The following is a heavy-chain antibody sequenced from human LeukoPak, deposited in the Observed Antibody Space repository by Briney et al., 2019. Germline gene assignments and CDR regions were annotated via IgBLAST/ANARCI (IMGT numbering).Heavy chain of an antibody. CDR2: INHSGST. J-gene: IGHJ5*02. CDR3: ARGRNFWSGLSWFDP. D-gene: IGHD3-3*01. V-gene: IGHV4-34*01. Sequence: PSETLSLTCAVYGGSFSGYYWSWIRQPPGKGLEWIGEINHSGSTNYNPSLKSRVTISVDTSKNQFSLKLSSVTAADTAVYYCARGRNFWSGLSWFDPWGQGTLVTVSS. CDR1: GGSFSGYY.